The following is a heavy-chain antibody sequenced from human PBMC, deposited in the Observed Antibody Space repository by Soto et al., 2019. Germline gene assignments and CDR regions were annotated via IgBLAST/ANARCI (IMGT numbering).Heavy chain of an antibody. CDR2: ISSSGSTT. D-gene: IGHD1-26*01. CDR1: GFTFSDYY. V-gene: IGHV3-11*01. CDR3: ARATIIVGATCDY. J-gene: IGHJ4*02. Sequence: GGSLRLSCAASGFTFSDYYMSWIRQAPGKGLEWVSYISSSGSTTYYADSVKGRFTISRDNAKNSLYLQMNSLRAEDAAVYECARATIIVGATCDYWGQGTLVTVSS.